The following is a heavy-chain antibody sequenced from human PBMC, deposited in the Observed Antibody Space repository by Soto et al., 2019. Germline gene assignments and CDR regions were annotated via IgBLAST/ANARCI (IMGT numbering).Heavy chain of an antibody. CDR1: GFTFDDYA. D-gene: IGHD3-3*01. J-gene: IGHJ6*01. CDR2: ISWNSGTI. CDR3: AKVLQANYYYGMDV. V-gene: IGHV3-9*01. Sequence: EVQLVESGGGLVQPGRSLRLSCAASGFTFDDYAMHWVPQAPGKGVAGVSGISWNSGTIAYSDSVKGRFTISRDNAKDSLDLHMNSRRSEETALYYCAKVLQANYYYGMDVWGQGTPVTVSS.